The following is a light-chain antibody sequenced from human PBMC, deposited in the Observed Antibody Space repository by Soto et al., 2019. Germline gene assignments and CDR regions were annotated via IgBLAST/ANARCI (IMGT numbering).Light chain of an antibody. V-gene: IGKV3-15*01. CDR3: QQYNNWPPT. Sequence: EIVMTQPPATLSASRRQIATLSCRASQSVRSNLAWYQQKPGQAPRLLIYNVSTTATGIPARFSGSGSGTEFTLTISSLQSEDFAVYYCQQYNNWPPTFGRGTRLEIK. CDR2: NVS. CDR1: QSVRSN. J-gene: IGKJ5*01.